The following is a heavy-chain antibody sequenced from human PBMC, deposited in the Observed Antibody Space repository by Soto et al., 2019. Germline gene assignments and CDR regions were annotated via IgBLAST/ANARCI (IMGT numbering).Heavy chain of an antibody. J-gene: IGHJ4*02. CDR1: GFTFSSSW. CDR3: ARAGYYRFDY. D-gene: IGHD1-26*01. Sequence: EVQLVDSGGGLVQPGGSLRLSCAASGFTFSSSWVHWVRQAPGEGLMWVSRINGDGSTINYADSVKGRFTTSRDNARNTLYLQMNSLRDEDTAVYYCARAGYYRFDYWGQGTLVTVSS. V-gene: IGHV3-74*01. CDR2: INGDGSTI.